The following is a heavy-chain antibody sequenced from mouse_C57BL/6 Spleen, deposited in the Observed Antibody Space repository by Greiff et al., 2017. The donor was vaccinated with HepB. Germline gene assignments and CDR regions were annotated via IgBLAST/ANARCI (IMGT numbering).Heavy chain of an antibody. CDR3: ARRGHYYGSRYWYFDV. V-gene: IGHV1-26*01. CDR2: INPNNGGT. CDR1: GYTFTDYY. Sequence: VQLKQSGPELVKPGASVKISCKASGYTFTDYYMNWVKQSHGKSLEWIGDINPNNGGTSYNQKFKGKATLTVDKSSSTAYRELRSLKSEVSAVYYCARRGHYYGSRYWYFDVWGTGTTVTVSS. J-gene: IGHJ1*03. D-gene: IGHD1-1*01.